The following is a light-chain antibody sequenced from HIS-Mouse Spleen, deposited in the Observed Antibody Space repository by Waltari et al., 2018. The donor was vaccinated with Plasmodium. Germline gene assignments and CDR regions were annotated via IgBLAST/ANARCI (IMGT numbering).Light chain of an antibody. J-gene: IGLJ3*02. CDR2: EGS. Sequence: QSALTQPAPVSGSPGQSITISCTGTSSDVGSYNLVPWSQQHPGKAPKLMIYEGSKRPSGVSNRFSGSKSGNTASLTISGLQAEDEADYYCCSYAGSSTNWVFGGGTKLTVL. CDR3: CSYAGSSTNWV. CDR1: SSDVGSYNL. V-gene: IGLV2-23*01.